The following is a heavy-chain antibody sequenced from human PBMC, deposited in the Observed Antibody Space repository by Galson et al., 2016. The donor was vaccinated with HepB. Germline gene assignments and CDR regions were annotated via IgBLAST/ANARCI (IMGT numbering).Heavy chain of an antibody. CDR1: GFTFSSVW. CDR3: TTSGWYGAFDI. D-gene: IGHD6-19*01. Sequence: PRLSCAASGFTFSSVWMSWVRQAPGKGLEWVGRIKSTTDGGTTDYAAPVKGRFTISRDDSKKMMYLQMNSLKTEDTAVYYCTTSGWYGAFDIWGQGTKVTVSS. J-gene: IGHJ3*02. CDR2: IKSTTDGGTT. V-gene: IGHV3-15*05.